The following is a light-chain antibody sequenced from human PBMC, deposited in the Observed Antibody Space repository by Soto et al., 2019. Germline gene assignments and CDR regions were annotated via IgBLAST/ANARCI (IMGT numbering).Light chain of an antibody. CDR2: DAS. J-gene: IGKJ1*01. V-gene: IGKV3-20*01. CDR1: QSVSSY. Sequence: EIVLTQSPATLSLSPGERATLSCRASQSVSSYLAWYQQKPGQAPRLLIYDASRRATDIPDRFSGSGSGTDFTLNISRMEYEDFAVYYCQQCGTSTRTFGQGTKVDIK. CDR3: QQCGTSTRT.